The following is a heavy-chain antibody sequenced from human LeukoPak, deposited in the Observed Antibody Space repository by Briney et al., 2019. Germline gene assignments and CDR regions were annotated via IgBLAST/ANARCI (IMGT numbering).Heavy chain of an antibody. Sequence: SETLSLTCAVSGGSFSGYYWSWIRQPPGKGLQWIGEINHSGSTNCNPSLKSRVIISVDTSKNQFSLKLSSVTAADTAVYYCASLYYYGSGSPNWFDPWGQGTMVTVSS. CDR2: INHSGST. CDR1: GGSFSGYY. D-gene: IGHD3-10*01. V-gene: IGHV4-34*01. J-gene: IGHJ5*02. CDR3: ASLYYYGSGSPNWFDP.